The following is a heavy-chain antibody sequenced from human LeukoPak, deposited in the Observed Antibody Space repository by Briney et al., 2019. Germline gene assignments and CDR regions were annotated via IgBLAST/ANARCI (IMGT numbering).Heavy chain of an antibody. CDR3: ARARYYFDY. J-gene: IGHJ4*02. CDR2: IYYSGST. V-gene: IGHV4-59*01. Sequence: PSETLSLTCTVSGGSISSYYWSWIRQPPGKGLEWIGYIYYSGSTNYIPSLKSRVTISVDTSKNQFSLKLSSVTAADTAVYYCARARYYFDYWGQGTLVTVSS. CDR1: GGSISSYY.